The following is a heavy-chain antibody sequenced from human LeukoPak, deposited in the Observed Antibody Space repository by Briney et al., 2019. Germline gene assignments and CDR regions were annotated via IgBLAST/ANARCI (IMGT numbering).Heavy chain of an antibody. CDR2: INPNTGNP. D-gene: IGHD3-3*01. V-gene: IGHV7-4-1*02. CDR3: ARPSGTIFGVVTPFDY. CDR1: GYTFITYG. Sequence: ASVKVSCKASGYTFITYGINWVRQAPGQGLEWMGWINPNTGNPMYAQGLTGRFVFSLDTSVSTAYLQISSLKAEDTAVYYCARPSGTIFGVVTPFDYWGQGTLVTVSS. J-gene: IGHJ4*02.